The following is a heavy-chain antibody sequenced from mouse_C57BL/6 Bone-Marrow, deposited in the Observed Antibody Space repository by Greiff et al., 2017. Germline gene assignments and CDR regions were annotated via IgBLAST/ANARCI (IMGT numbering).Heavy chain of an antibody. J-gene: IGHJ3*01. CDR1: GYTFTSYW. V-gene: IGHV1-64*01. Sequence: QVHVKQPGAELVKPGASVKLSCKASGYTFTSYWMHWVNQRPGQGLEWIGMIHPNSGSTNYNEKFKSKATLTVDKSSSTAYMQLSSLTSEDSAVYYCASGLRTRFAYWGQGTLVTVSA. CDR3: ASGLRTRFAY. CDR2: IHPNSGST. D-gene: IGHD1-1*01.